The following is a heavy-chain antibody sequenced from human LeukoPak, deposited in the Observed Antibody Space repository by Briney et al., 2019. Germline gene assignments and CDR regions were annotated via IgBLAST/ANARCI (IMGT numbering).Heavy chain of an antibody. CDR1: GYTLTELP. CDR2: FDPEDGET. J-gene: IGHJ4*02. Sequence: ASVKVSCKVSGYTLTELPMHWVRQAPGKGLEWMGGFDPEDGETIYAQKFQGRVTMTEDTSTDTAYMELSSLRSEDTAVYYCATTYGAVAGLYYFDYWGQGTLVTVSS. D-gene: IGHD6-19*01. V-gene: IGHV1-24*01. CDR3: ATTYGAVAGLYYFDY.